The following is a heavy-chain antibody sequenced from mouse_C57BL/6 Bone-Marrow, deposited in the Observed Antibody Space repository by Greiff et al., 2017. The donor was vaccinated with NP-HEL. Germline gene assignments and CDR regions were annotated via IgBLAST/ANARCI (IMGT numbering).Heavy chain of an antibody. D-gene: IGHD1-1*01. CDR1: GFNIKNTY. Sequence: VQLQQSVAELVRPGASVKLSCTASGFNIKNTYMHWVKQRPEQGLEWIGRIDPANGNTKYAQKFKGKATITADTSSNTAYLQLSSLTSEDTAIDYCACYCYSNSYPCRYAMDYWGQGTSVTVSA. CDR2: IDPANGNT. V-gene: IGHV14-3*01. J-gene: IGHJ4*01. CDR3: ACYCYSNSYPCRYAMDY.